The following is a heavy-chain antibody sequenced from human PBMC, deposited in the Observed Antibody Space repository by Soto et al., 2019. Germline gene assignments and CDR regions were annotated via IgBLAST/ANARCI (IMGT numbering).Heavy chain of an antibody. CDR3: ARDAPYYDFWSGYYGYGAFDI. CDR1: GFTFSSYS. J-gene: IGHJ3*02. V-gene: IGHV3-48*02. Sequence: PGGSLRLSCAASGFTFSSYSMNWVRKATGKGLEWVSYISSSSSTIYYADSVKGRFTISRDNAKNSLYLQMNSLRDEDTAVYYCARDAPYYDFWSGYYGYGAFDIWGQGTMVTVSS. CDR2: ISSSSSTI. D-gene: IGHD3-3*01.